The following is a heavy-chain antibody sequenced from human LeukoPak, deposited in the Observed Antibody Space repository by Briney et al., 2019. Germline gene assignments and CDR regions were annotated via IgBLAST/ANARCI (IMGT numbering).Heavy chain of an antibody. CDR1: GGTFSSYA. Sequence: SVKVSCKASGGTFSSYAISWVRQAPGQGLEWMGRIIPILGIVNYAQKFQGRVTITADKSTSTAYMELSSLRSEDTAVYYCACQSIAVAGLDYWGQGTLVTVSS. CDR2: IIPILGIV. D-gene: IGHD6-19*01. V-gene: IGHV1-69*04. CDR3: ACQSIAVAGLDY. J-gene: IGHJ4*02.